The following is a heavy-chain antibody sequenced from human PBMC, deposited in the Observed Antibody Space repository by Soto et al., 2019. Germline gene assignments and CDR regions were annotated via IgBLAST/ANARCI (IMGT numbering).Heavy chain of an antibody. D-gene: IGHD6-19*01. CDR3: ARVYSSGWSFYYGTDV. Sequence: QATLQQSGPGLVKPSQTLSLTCAIFGDSLSSNSAIWNWFRQSPSRGLEWLGMTYYTSKWYNDYAVAVKSRISVNPDTSTTQVSLQLNSVTPEDTAVYYCARVYSSGWSFYYGTDVWGQGTTVTVSS. V-gene: IGHV6-1*01. CDR2: TYYTSKWYN. CDR1: GDSLSSNSAI. J-gene: IGHJ6*02.